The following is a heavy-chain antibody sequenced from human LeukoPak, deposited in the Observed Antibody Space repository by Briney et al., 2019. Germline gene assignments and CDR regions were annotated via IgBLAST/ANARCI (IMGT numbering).Heavy chain of an antibody. CDR3: ARGQAAAGTGDYYYGMDV. J-gene: IGHJ6*02. D-gene: IGHD6-13*01. CDR1: GGSFSGYY. Sequence: PSETLSLTCAVYGGSFSGYYWSWIRQPPGKGLEWIGEINHSGSTNYNPSLKSRVTISVDTSKNQFSLTLSSVTAADTAVYYCARGQAAAGTGDYYYGMDVWGQGTTVTVSS. CDR2: INHSGST. V-gene: IGHV4-34*01.